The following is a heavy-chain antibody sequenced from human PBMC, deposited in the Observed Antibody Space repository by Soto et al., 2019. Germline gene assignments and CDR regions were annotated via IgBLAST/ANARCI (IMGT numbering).Heavy chain of an antibody. J-gene: IGHJ6*02. CDR1: GFSFSTYP. CDR2: ISGSGDKT. Sequence: PGGSLRLSCAASGFSFSTYPMVWVRQASGKRLEAVSSISGSGDKTYYKDSVKGRFTISRDNSKNTVDLQMNSLRPEDTAVYYCAKILSTVTTYYYGMDAWGQGTTVTVSS. CDR3: AKILSTVTTYYYGMDA. D-gene: IGHD4-17*01. V-gene: IGHV3-23*01.